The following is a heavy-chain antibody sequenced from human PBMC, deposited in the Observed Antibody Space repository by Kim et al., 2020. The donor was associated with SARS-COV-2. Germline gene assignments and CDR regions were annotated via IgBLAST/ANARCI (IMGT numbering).Heavy chain of an antibody. D-gene: IGHD3-22*01. CDR1: GGTFSSYA. J-gene: IGHJ4*02. CDR3: ARGLYYYDSSGYYYFDY. Sequence: SVKVSCKASGGTFSSYAISWVRQAPGQGLEWMGGIIPIFGTANYAQKFQGRVTITADESTSTAYMELSSLRSEDTAVYYCARGLYYYDSSGYYYFDYWGQGTLVTVSS. CDR2: IIPIFGTA. V-gene: IGHV1-69*13.